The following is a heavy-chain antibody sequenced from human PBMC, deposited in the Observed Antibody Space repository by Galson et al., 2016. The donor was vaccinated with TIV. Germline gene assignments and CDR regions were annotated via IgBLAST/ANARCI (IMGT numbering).Heavy chain of an antibody. Sequence: SVKVSCKASGRTFNNYAVNWVRQAPGQGLEWMGGILPISSTTDYAQNLQGRVTITSDASTSTVHLDFNSLRSEDTAVYFCARDIPCGGSCYFFDDWGQGTLVIVSS. D-gene: IGHD2-15*01. V-gene: IGHV1-69*13. CDR2: ILPISSTT. J-gene: IGHJ4*02. CDR1: GRTFNNYA. CDR3: ARDIPCGGSCYFFDD.